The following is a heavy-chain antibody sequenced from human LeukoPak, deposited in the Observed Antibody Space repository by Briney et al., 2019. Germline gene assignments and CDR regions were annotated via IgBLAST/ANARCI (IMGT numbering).Heavy chain of an antibody. CDR1: GGSISSYY. Sequence: SETLSLTCTVSGGSISSYYWSWIRQPPGKRLEWIGYIYYSGSTNYNPSLKSRVTISVDTSKDQFSLKLSSVTAADTAVYYCARLTSGAYDILTGYYADYWGQGTLVTVSS. CDR3: ARLTSGAYDILTGYYADY. V-gene: IGHV4-59*01. CDR2: IYYSGST. D-gene: IGHD3-9*01. J-gene: IGHJ4*02.